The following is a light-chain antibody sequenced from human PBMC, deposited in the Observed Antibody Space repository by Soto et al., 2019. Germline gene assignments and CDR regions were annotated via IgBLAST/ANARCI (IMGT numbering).Light chain of an antibody. Sequence: QAVVTQEPSLTVSPGGTVTLTCDSSTGPVTTEHYPYWFQQKPGQAPRTLIFDTSNKHSWTPARFSGSLLGGKAALTLSGAQPEDEAEYYCLLSYSGAGVFGWGTKLTVL. CDR1: TGPVTTEHY. J-gene: IGLJ2*01. V-gene: IGLV7-46*01. CDR2: DTS. CDR3: LLSYSGAGV.